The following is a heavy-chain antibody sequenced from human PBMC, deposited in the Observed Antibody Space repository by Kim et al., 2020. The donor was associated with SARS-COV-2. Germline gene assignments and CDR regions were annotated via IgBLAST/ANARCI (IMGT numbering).Heavy chain of an antibody. CDR1: GGTFSSYA. D-gene: IGHD5-12*01. CDR3: ARTGEVATIVGDAFDI. Sequence: SVKVSCKASGGTFSSYAISWVRQAPGQGLEWMGGIIPIFGTANYAQKFQGRVTITADESTSTAYMELSSLRSEDTAVYYCARTGEVATIVGDAFDIWGQGTMVTVSS. V-gene: IGHV1-69*13. J-gene: IGHJ3*02. CDR2: IIPIFGTA.